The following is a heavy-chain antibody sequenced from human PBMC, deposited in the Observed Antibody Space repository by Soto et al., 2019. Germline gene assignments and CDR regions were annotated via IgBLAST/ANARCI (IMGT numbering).Heavy chain of an antibody. CDR3: ARQKQWLSPFDD. Sequence: QVQLQESGPGLVKPSQTLSLTCTVSGGSITNDDYYWNWIRQLPGKGLEWIGYIHNSGTTDYNPSLKSRVTISVDTSKSQFSLKLSSLTAADTAVYFCARQKQWLSPFDDWGQGTLVTVSS. J-gene: IGHJ4*02. CDR2: IHNSGTT. CDR1: GGSITNDDYY. D-gene: IGHD6-19*01. V-gene: IGHV4-31*03.